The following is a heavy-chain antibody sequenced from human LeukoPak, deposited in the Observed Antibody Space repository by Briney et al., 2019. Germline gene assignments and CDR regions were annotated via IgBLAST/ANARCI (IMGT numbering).Heavy chain of an antibody. CDR2: FDPEDGET. CDR1: GYTLTELS. J-gene: IGHJ4*02. D-gene: IGHD2-2*01. CDR3: ASPHIVVEAFDY. Sequence: ASVKVSCKVSGYTLTELSMHWVRQAPGKGLEWMGGFDPEDGETIYAQKFQGRVTMTEDTSTDTAYMELSSLRSEDTAVYYCASPHIVVEAFDYWGQGTLVTVSS. V-gene: IGHV1-24*01.